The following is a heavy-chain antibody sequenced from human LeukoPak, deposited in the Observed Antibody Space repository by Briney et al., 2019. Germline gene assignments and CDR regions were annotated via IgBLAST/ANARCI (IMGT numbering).Heavy chain of an antibody. Sequence: ASVKVYCKTSGYTFTGYFIHWVRPAPRQGLEWMGWINPNSGDTTYVQKFQGRVTMTRDTSISTAYMELSRLTSDDTAVYYCARDEERDYWGQGTLVTVSS. J-gene: IGHJ4*02. CDR2: INPNSGDT. CDR3: ARDEERDY. CDR1: GYTFTGYF. V-gene: IGHV1-2*02. D-gene: IGHD1-1*01.